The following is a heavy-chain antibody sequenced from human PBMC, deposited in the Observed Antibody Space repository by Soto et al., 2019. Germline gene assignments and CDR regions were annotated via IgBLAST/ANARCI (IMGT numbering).Heavy chain of an antibody. CDR3: AHWPGNMVRRVIFN. V-gene: IGHV2-5*01. J-gene: IGHJ4*02. Sequence: QITLRESGPSLVKPTQTLTLTCTVSGFSLSTFEMGVGWIRQPPGKALEWLALIYWNGDKRYSPSLKNRLTTTKDTYRNQVVLTVTNVDPVDTATYYCAHWPGNMVRRVIFNWGQGTLVTVSS. D-gene: IGHD3-10*01. CDR1: GFSLSTFEMG. CDR2: IYWNGDK.